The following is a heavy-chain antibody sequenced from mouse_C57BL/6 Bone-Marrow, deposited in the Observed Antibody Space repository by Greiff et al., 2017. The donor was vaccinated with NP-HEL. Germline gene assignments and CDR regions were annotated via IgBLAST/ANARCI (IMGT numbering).Heavy chain of an antibody. J-gene: IGHJ3*01. CDR1: GYTFTSYG. Sequence: VQLQQSGAELARPGASVKLSCKASGYTFTSYGISWVKQRTGQGLEWIGEIYPRSGNTYYNEKFKGKATLTADKSSSTAYMELRSLTSEDSAVYFCATRYGNCFAYWGQGTLVTVSA. D-gene: IGHD2-1*01. V-gene: IGHV1-81*01. CDR2: IYPRSGNT. CDR3: ATRYGNCFAY.